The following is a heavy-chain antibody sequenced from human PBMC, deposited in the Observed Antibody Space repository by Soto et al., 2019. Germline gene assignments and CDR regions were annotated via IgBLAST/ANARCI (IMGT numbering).Heavy chain of an antibody. CDR3: ARGIAGPGGEYYFDY. Sequence: SETLSLTCTVSGGSISSYYWSWIRQPPGKGLEWIGYIYYSGSTNYNPSLKSRVTISVDTSKNQFSLKLSSVTAADTAVYYCARGIAGPGGEYYFDYWGQGTLVTVSS. D-gene: IGHD6-13*01. CDR2: IYYSGST. CDR1: GGSISSYY. J-gene: IGHJ4*02. V-gene: IGHV4-59*01.